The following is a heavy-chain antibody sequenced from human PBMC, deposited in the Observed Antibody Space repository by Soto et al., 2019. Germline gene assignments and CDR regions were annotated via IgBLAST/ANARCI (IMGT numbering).Heavy chain of an antibody. Sequence: PGGSLRLSCAASGFTFSSYWMSWVRQAPGKGLEWVANIKQDGSEKYYVDSVKGRFTISRDNAKNSLYLQMNSLRAEDTAVYYCARGTAGYSYGWALVYWGQGTLVTVSS. CDR2: IKQDGSEK. V-gene: IGHV3-7*05. CDR1: GFTFSSYW. CDR3: ARGTAGYSYGWALVY. J-gene: IGHJ4*02. D-gene: IGHD5-18*01.